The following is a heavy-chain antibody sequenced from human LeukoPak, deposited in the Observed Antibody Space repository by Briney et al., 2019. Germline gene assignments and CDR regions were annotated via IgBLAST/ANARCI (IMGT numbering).Heavy chain of an antibody. V-gene: IGHV3-43D*03. Sequence: GGSLRLSCAASGFTFDDYAMHWVRQAPGKGLEWVSLISWDGGSTYYADSVKGRFTISRDNAKNSLYLQMNSLRAEDTAVYYCARGYSSSWYWFDPWGQGTLVTVSS. CDR1: GFTFDDYA. CDR2: ISWDGGST. J-gene: IGHJ5*02. D-gene: IGHD6-13*01. CDR3: ARGYSSSWYWFDP.